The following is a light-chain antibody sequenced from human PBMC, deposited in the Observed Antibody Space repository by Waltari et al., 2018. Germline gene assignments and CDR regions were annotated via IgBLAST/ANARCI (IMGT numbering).Light chain of an antibody. J-gene: IGKJ1*01. CDR3: MQGTHWPKWT. V-gene: IGKV2-30*02. Sequence: DVVMTQSPLSLPVTLGQPASISCRSSQSLVHSDGNTYLNWFQQRPGQSPRRLIYKVSNRDSGVPDRFSGRGSGTDFTLKISRVEAEDVGVYYCMQGTHWPKWTFGQGTKVEIK. CDR2: KVS. CDR1: QSLVHSDGNTY.